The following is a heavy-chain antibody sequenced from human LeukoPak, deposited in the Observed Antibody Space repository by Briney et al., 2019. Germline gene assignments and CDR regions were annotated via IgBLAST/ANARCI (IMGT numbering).Heavy chain of an antibody. J-gene: IGHJ4*02. CDR2: ISSSSTYI. Sequence: GGSLRLSCAASGFTFSTYSMNWVRQAPGKGLEWVSSISSSSTYIYYADSVKGRFTISRDNAKNSLFLQMNSLRAEDTAVYYCARFALKTPPTDWGQGTLVTVSS. V-gene: IGHV3-21*01. CDR1: GFTFSTYS. CDR3: ARFALKTPPTD.